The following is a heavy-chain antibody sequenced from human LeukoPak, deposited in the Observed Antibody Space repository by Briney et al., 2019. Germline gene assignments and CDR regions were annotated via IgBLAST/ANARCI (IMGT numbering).Heavy chain of an antibody. J-gene: IGHJ4*02. CDR2: ISSSSTYI. Sequence: GGSLRLSCAASGFTFSTYSMNWVRQAPGKGLEWVSSISSSSTYIYYADSVKGRFTISRDNAKNSLFLQMNSLRAEDTAVYYCARFALKTPPTDWGQGTLVTVSS. V-gene: IGHV3-21*01. CDR1: GFTFSTYS. CDR3: ARFALKTPPTD.